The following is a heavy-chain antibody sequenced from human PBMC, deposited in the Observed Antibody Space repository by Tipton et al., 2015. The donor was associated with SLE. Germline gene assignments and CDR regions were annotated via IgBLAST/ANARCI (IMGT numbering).Heavy chain of an antibody. J-gene: IGHJ4*02. V-gene: IGHV4-59*01. CDR2: IFHTGGT. Sequence: LSCAVSDASITSYYWTWIRQSPGLGLEWIGYIFHTGGTTYNPSLKSRVTISIDTSKSQFSLKLTSVTAADTAVYYCAREAYTGSRFDYWGQGTPVTVSS. CDR1: DASITSYY. CDR3: AREAYTGSRFDY. D-gene: IGHD1-26*01.